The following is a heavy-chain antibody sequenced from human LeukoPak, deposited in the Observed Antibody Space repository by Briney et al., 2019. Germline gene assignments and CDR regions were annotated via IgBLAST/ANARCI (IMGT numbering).Heavy chain of an antibody. J-gene: IGHJ4*02. Sequence: ASVKVSCKASGYTFTGYYMHWVRQAPGQGLEGMGWINPDSGGTNYAQKFQGRVTMTRDTSISTAYMGLSRLRSDDTAVYYCARDGWHYYDSSGYWGIDYWGQGTLVTVSS. CDR3: ARDGWHYYDSSGYWGIDY. V-gene: IGHV1-2*02. D-gene: IGHD3-22*01. CDR2: INPDSGGT. CDR1: GYTFTGYY.